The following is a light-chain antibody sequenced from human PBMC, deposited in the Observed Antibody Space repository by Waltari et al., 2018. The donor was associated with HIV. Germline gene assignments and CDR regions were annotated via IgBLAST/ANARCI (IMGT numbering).Light chain of an antibody. CDR1: NSNTGRHTV. J-gene: IGLJ1*01. CDR3: CSFAGDKDSQISKYV. CDR2: EVN. Sequence: QSALTQPASVSRSLGQSVTISFPGPNSNTGRHTVFSWSQQQPGKVPKLLIFEVNKRPSGVSSRFFGSKSGNTASLTISRLQTDDEAAYYCCSFAGDKDSQISKYVFGTGTTVTVL. V-gene: IGLV2-23*02.